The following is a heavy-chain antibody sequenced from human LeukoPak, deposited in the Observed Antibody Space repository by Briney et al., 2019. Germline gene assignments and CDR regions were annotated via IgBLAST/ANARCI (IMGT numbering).Heavy chain of an antibody. Sequence: SVKVSCKASGGTFSSYAISWVRQAPGQGLEWMGGIIPIFGTANYAQKFQGRVTITTDESTSTAYMELSSLRSEDTAVYYCARGGCSSTSCYEDWFDPWGQGTLVTVSS. CDR2: IIPIFGTA. J-gene: IGHJ5*02. V-gene: IGHV1-69*05. D-gene: IGHD2-2*01. CDR3: ARGGCSSTSCYEDWFDP. CDR1: GGTFSSYA.